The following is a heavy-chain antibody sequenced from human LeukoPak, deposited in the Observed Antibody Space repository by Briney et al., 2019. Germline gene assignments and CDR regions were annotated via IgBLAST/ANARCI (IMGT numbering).Heavy chain of an antibody. D-gene: IGHD6-19*01. J-gene: IGHJ5*02. CDR2: ISSSRSYI. V-gene: IGHV3-21*01. CDR3: ARENYGSGWYYWFDP. CDR1: GFTFSSYS. Sequence: PGGSLRLSCAPSGFTFSSYSMNWVRQAPGKGLEWVSYISSSRSYIYYADSVKGRFTISRDNAKNSLYLQMSSLRVEDTAVYYCARENYGSGWYYWFDPWGQGTLVTVSS.